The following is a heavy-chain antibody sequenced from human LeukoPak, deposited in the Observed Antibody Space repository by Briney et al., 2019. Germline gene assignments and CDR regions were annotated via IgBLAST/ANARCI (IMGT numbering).Heavy chain of an antibody. CDR3: AREYRPVSDYAFDI. CDR2: IYHSGST. Sequence: PSETLSLTCTVSGYSISSGYYWGWIRQPPGKGLEWIGSIYHSGSTYYNPSLKSRVTISVDTSKNQFSLKLSSVTAADTAVYYCAREYRPVSDYAFDIWGQGTMVTVSS. D-gene: IGHD2-2*01. CDR1: GYSISSGYY. V-gene: IGHV4-38-2*02. J-gene: IGHJ3*02.